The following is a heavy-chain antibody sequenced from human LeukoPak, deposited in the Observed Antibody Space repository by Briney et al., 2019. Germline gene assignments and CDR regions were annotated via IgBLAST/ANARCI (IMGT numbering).Heavy chain of an antibody. Sequence: PGGSLRLSCAASGFTFSSYSMNWVLQAPGKGLWWVSSISSSSSYIYYADSVKGRFTISRDNAKNSLYLQMNSLRAEDTAVYYCARAGVAGTPKYFQHWGQGTLVTVSS. CDR2: ISSSSSYI. V-gene: IGHV3-21*01. D-gene: IGHD6-19*01. CDR3: ARAGVAGTPKYFQH. J-gene: IGHJ1*01. CDR1: GFTFSSYS.